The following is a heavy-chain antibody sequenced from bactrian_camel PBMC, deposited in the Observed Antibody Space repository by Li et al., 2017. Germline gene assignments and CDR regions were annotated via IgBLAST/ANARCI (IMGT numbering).Heavy chain of an antibody. CDR2: IDNDGNT. CDR3: AADTACGRRVTLGDVVGLRINGYNY. CDR1: GITYSNYR. Sequence: HVQLVESGGGSVQAGGSLRLSCAASGITYSNYRMAWFRQAPGKEREGVACIDNDGNTNYPDSVKGRFTISKDNAKNTLYLQLNNLTLEDTAMYFCAADTACGRRVTLGDVVGLRINGYNYWGQGTQVTVS. V-gene: IGHV3S53*01. D-gene: IGHD2*01. J-gene: IGHJ4*01.